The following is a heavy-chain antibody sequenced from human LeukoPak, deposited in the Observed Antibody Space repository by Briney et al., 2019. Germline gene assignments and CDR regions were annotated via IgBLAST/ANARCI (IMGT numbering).Heavy chain of an antibody. J-gene: IGHJ4*02. Sequence: SETLSLTCAVYGGSFSGYYWSWIRQPPGKELKWIGEINHSGSTNYNPSLKSRVTISVDTSKNQFSLKLSSVTAADTAVYYCARAPRQWLVRGFDYWGQGTLVTVSS. CDR3: ARAPRQWLVRGFDY. CDR2: INHSGST. D-gene: IGHD6-19*01. CDR1: GGSFSGYY. V-gene: IGHV4-34*01.